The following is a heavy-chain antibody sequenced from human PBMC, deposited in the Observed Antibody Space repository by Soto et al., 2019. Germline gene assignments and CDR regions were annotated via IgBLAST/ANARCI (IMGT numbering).Heavy chain of an antibody. Sequence: QVQLVQSGAEVKKPGSSVKVSCTASGGTFSSYAISWVRQAPGQGLEWMGGIIPIFGTANYAQKFQGRVTITADESTSTAYMELSSLRSEDTAVYYCARCIVANDIAAAGYDYWGQGTLVTVSS. J-gene: IGHJ4*02. CDR2: IIPIFGTA. CDR3: ARCIVANDIAAAGYDY. CDR1: GGTFSSYA. D-gene: IGHD6-13*01. V-gene: IGHV1-69*01.